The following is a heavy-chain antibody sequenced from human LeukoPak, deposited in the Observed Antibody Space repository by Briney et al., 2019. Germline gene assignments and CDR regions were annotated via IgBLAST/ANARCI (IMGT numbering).Heavy chain of an antibody. CDR2: INHSGST. V-gene: IGHV4-34*01. Sequence: PSETLSLTCAVYGGSFRGYYWSWIRQPPGKGLEWIGEINHSGSTNYNPSLKSRVTISVDTSKNQFSLKLSSVTAADTAVYYCARRLKVAATRSWYWFDPWGQGTLVTVSS. CDR1: GGSFRGYY. J-gene: IGHJ5*02. CDR3: ARRLKVAATRSWYWFDP. D-gene: IGHD2-15*01.